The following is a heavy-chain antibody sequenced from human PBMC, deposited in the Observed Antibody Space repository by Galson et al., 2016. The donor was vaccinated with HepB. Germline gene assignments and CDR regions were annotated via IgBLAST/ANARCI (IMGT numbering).Heavy chain of an antibody. CDR2: INAYNGNT. J-gene: IGHJ5*02. V-gene: IGHV1-18*01. D-gene: IGHD5-12*01. CDR1: GFTFTAYG. CDR3: ARVLGGYDFYP. Sequence: SVKVSCKASGFTFTAYGISWVRQAPGQGLEWMGWINAYNGNTYYAQSFQGRVTMTTDTSTGTAYMELWNLRSDDTALYYCARVLGGYDFYPWGQGTLVTVSS.